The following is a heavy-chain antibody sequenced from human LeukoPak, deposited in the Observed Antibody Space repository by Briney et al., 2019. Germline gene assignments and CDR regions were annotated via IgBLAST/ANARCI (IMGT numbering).Heavy chain of an antibody. D-gene: IGHD3-9*01. J-gene: IGHJ4*02. V-gene: IGHV3-7*01. CDR2: IKQDGSEK. CDR3: ARRGCDILTGYYYFDY. Sequence: GSLRLSWAASGFTFSSYWMSWVRQAPGKGLEWVANIKQDGSEKYYVDSVKGRFTISRDNAKNSLYLQMNSLRAEDTAVYYCARRGCDILTGYYYFDYWGQGTLVTVSS. CDR1: GFTFSSYW.